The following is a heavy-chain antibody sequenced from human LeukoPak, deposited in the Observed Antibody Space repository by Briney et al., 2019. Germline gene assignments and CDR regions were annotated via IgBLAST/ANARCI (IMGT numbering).Heavy chain of an antibody. CDR1: GFTFSSYG. D-gene: IGHD6-6*01. CDR2: IWYDGSNK. J-gene: IGHJ5*02. V-gene: IGHV3-33*01. Sequence: GRSLRLSCAASGFTFSSYGMHWVRQAPGKGLEWVAVIWYDGSNKYYADSVKGRFTISRDNSKNMLYLQMNSLRAEDTAVYYCASGGVGQLVRPGWFDPWGQGTLVTVSS. CDR3: ASGGVGQLVRPGWFDP.